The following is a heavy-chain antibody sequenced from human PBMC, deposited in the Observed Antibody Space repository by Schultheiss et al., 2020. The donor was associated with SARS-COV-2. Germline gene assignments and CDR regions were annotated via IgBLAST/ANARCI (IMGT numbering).Heavy chain of an antibody. CDR3: ARGPRFLTISLPFGY. CDR2: ISAYNGNT. D-gene: IGHD3-3*01. CDR1: GYTFTSYG. V-gene: IGHV1-18*01. Sequence: GGSLRLSCKASGYTFTSYGISWVRQAPGQGLEWMGWISAYNGNTNYAQKLQGRVTMTTDTSTSTAYMELRSLRSDDTAVYYCARGPRFLTISLPFGYWGQGTLVTVSS. J-gene: IGHJ4*02.